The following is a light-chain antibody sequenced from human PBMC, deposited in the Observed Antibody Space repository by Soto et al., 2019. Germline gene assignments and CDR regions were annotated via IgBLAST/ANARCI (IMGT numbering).Light chain of an antibody. J-gene: IGLJ1*01. CDR2: RND. V-gene: IGLV1-47*01. CDR3: AAWDDTVRSHV. CDR1: ISNIGNNY. Sequence: QSVLTQPPSVSGTPGQRVTISCSGSISNIGNNYVYWFQQLPGTAPKVLSNRNDQRPSGVPDRFSGSKSGTSASLAISGLRSEDDAEYYCAAWDDTVRSHVFVTGTKVTVL.